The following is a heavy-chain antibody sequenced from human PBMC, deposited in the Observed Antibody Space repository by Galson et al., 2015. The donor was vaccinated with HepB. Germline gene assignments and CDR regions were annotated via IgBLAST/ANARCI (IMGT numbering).Heavy chain of an antibody. Sequence: SLRLSCAASGFTFNTYSMIWVRQAPGQGLQWVSAISGSSAYIFYADSVKGRFTISRDNAKNSLYLQMNSLRAEDTAIYYCVSRRRFKTGSGPEDYWGQGTLVTVSS. CDR3: VSRRRFKTGSGPEDY. D-gene: IGHD2-8*02. J-gene: IGHJ4*02. CDR2: ISGSSAYI. CDR1: GFTFNTYS. V-gene: IGHV3-21*01.